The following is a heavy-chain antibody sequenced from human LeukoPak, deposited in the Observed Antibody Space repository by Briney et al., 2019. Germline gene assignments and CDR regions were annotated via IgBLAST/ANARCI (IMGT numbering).Heavy chain of an antibody. D-gene: IGHD3-22*01. V-gene: IGHV4-34*01. CDR2: INHSGST. J-gene: IGHJ3*02. CDR1: GGSFSGYY. CDR3: ARGNSPRPKFRITMIVVSDAFDI. Sequence: KTSETLSLTCAVYGGSFSGYYWSWIRQPPGKGLEWIGEINHSGSTNYNPSLKSRVTISVDTSKNQFSLKLSSVTAADTAVYYCARGNSPRPKFRITMIVVSDAFDIWGQGTMVTVSS.